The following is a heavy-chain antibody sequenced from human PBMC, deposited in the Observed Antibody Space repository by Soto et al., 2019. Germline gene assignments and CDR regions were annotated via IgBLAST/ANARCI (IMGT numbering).Heavy chain of an antibody. CDR3: ARVHGDYYHPFGP. V-gene: IGHV3-23*05. CDR2: ILSSDITSGSST. CDR1: GFAFSGHA. Sequence: GGSLRLSCAASGFAFSGHAMTWVRQAPGKGLEWVSTILSSDITSGSSTYYADSVRGRFTISRDNSKNTLSLHMSSLRAEDAAVYFCARVHGDYYHPFGPWGLGTMVTVSS. J-gene: IGHJ3*01. D-gene: IGHD4-17*01.